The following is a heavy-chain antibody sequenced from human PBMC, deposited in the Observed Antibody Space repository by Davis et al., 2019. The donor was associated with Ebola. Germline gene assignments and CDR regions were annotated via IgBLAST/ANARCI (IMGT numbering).Heavy chain of an antibody. CDR3: ARIVVVPAAIVYYYYGMDV. V-gene: IGHV4-4*02. J-gene: IGHJ6*02. CDR1: GGSISSSNW. Sequence: GSLRLSCTVSGGSISSSNWWSWVRQPPGKGLEWIGEIYHSGSTNYNPSLKSRVTISVDKSKNQFSLKLSSVTAADTAVYYCARIVVVPAAIVYYYYGMDVWGQGTTVTVSS. D-gene: IGHD2-2*02. CDR2: IYHSGST.